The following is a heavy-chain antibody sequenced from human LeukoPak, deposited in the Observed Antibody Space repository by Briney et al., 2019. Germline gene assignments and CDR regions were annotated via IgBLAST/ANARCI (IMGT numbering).Heavy chain of an antibody. CDR2: IYYSGST. CDR1: GGSISSYY. V-gene: IGHV4-59*01. Sequence: PSETLSLTCTVSGGSISSYYWSWIRQSPGKGLEWIGYIYYSGSTNYNPSLKSRVTISVDTSKNQFSLKLSSVTAADTAVYYCARALVAANNRFDPWGQGTLVTVSS. D-gene: IGHD2-15*01. CDR3: ARALVAANNRFDP. J-gene: IGHJ5*02.